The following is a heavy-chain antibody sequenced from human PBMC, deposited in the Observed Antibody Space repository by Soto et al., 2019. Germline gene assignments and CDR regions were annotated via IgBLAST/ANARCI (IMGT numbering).Heavy chain of an antibody. CDR3: AKNQGVELVPLATVDWFDP. CDR2: ISGSGFKK. D-gene: IGHD1-26*01. CDR1: GFIFENFG. V-gene: IGHV3-23*01. J-gene: IGHJ5*02. Sequence: GGSLRRYCAASGFIFENFGMSWVRQAPGKGLEWISSISGSGFKKYYADSVKGRFTISRDNSKSTVYLELNNLSAEDTAVYHCAKNQGVELVPLATVDWFDPWGQGSVVTLSS.